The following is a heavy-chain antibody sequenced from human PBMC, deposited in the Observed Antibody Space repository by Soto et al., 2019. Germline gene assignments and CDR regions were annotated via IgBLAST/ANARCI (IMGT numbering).Heavy chain of an antibody. CDR2: IYYSGST. J-gene: IGHJ4*02. V-gene: IGHV4-59*08. D-gene: IGHD3-22*01. CDR1: GVSISSYY. Sequence: SETLSLTCTVSGVSISSYYWIWIRQPPGKGLEWIGYIYYSGSTNYNPSLKSRVTISVDTSKNQFSLKLSSVTAADTAVYYCARHRRIVVPFFDYWGQGTLVTVSS. CDR3: ARHRRIVVPFFDY.